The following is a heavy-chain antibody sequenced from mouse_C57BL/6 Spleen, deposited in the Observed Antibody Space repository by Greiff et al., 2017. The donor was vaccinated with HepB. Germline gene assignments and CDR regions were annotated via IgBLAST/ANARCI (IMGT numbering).Heavy chain of an antibody. CDR1: GFTFSDYG. J-gene: IGHJ3*01. V-gene: IGHV5-17*01. D-gene: IGHD1-1*01. CDR2: ISSGSSTI. Sequence: EVKVEESGGGLVKPGGSLKLSCAASGFTFSDYGMHWVRQAPEKGLEWVAYISSGSSTIYYTDTVKGRFTISRDNAKNTLFLQMTSLRSEDTAMYYCARQAYYGFFAYWGQGTLVTVSA. CDR3: ARQAYYGFFAY.